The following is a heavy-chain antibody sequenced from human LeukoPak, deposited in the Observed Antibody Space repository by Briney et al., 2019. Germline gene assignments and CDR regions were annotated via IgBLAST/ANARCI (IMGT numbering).Heavy chain of an antibody. CDR1: GYSFTSHW. J-gene: IGHJ4*02. V-gene: IGHV5-51*01. CDR3: ARQVAAASDS. CDR2: IYPGDSDT. Sequence: GGSLKISCKGSGYSFTSHWIGWVRQMPGRGLEWMGLIYPGDSDTRYSPSFQGQVTLSVDKSITTAYLQWSSLTAADTAMYYCARQVAAASDSWGQGTLVTVSS. D-gene: IGHD6-13*01.